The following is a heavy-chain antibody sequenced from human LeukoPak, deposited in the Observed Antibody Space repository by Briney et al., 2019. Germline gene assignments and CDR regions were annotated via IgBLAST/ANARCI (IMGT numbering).Heavy chain of an antibody. CDR3: ARYSSGNQFDC. Sequence: GASVKVSCKASGYTFTGYYMHWVRQAPGQGLEWMGWINPNSGGTNYAQKFQGWVTMTRDTSISTAYMELGRLRSDDTAVYYCARYSSGNQFDCWGQGTLVTVSS. CDR2: INPNSGGT. V-gene: IGHV1-2*04. CDR1: GYTFTGYY. D-gene: IGHD6-19*01. J-gene: IGHJ4*02.